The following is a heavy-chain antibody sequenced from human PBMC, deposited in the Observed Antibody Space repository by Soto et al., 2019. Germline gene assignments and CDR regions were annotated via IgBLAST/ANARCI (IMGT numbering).Heavy chain of an antibody. CDR1: GGTFSSYA. CDR3: ARPPRAAAGTPHYYYYGMDV. V-gene: IGHV1-69*13. J-gene: IGHJ6*02. Sequence: GASVKVSCKASGGTFSSYAISWVRQAPGQGLEWMGGIIPIFGTANYAQKFQGGVTITADESTSTAYMELSSLRSEDTAVYYCARPPRAAAGTPHYYYYGMDVWGQGTTVTVSS. D-gene: IGHD6-13*01. CDR2: IIPIFGTA.